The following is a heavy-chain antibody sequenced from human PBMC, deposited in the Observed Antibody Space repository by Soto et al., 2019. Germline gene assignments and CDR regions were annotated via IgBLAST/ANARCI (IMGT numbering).Heavy chain of an antibody. D-gene: IGHD2-15*01. CDR2: ISSSASHI. Sequence: EVQLVESGGGLVKPGGSLRLSCAASGFSFSSCSMHWVRQAPGKGLEWVSSISSSASHINYADSVKGRFTISRDNAKKSLYLQMHSLRAEDTAVYYCARGYTGYCSGGTCYWFDPWGQGTLVTVSS. CDR3: ARGYTGYCSGGTCYWFDP. V-gene: IGHV3-21*01. J-gene: IGHJ5*02. CDR1: GFSFSSCS.